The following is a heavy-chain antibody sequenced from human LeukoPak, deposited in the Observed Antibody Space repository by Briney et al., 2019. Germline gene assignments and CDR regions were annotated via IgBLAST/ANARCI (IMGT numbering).Heavy chain of an antibody. V-gene: IGHV3-23*01. CDR2: ISGGGSDT. J-gene: IGHJ3*01. D-gene: IGHD3-3*02. Sequence: GGSLRLSCAASGFTFSNYAMGWVRQAPGKGLEWVSTISGGGSDTYYPSSVKGRFTISRDNSKDTLYLQMNSLRAEDTAVYYLAKDHFPWGQGTMVTVSS. CDR3: AKDHFP. CDR1: GFTFSNYA.